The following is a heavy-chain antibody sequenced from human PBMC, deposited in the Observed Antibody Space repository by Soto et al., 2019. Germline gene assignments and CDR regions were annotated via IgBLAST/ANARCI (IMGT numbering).Heavy chain of an antibody. CDR3: ARGAHYSSPFRWFDP. Sequence: SETLSLTCTFSGGSISSGGYYLSWIRQHPGKGLEWIGYIYYSGSTYYNPSLKSRVTISVDTSKNQFSLKLSSVTAADTAVYYCARGAHYSSPFRWFDPWGQGTLVTVSS. V-gene: IGHV4-31*03. CDR2: IYYSGST. J-gene: IGHJ5*02. D-gene: IGHD6-13*01. CDR1: GGSISSGGYY.